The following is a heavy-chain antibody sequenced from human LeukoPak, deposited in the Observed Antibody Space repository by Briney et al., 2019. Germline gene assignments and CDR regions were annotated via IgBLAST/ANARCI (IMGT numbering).Heavy chain of an antibody. Sequence: SKTLSLTCTVSGGSISSYYWSWIRQPPGKGLEWIGYIYYSGSTNYNPSLKSRVTISVDTSKNQFSLKLSSVTAADTAVYYCARATNAFDIWGQGTMVTVSS. J-gene: IGHJ3*02. CDR3: ARATNAFDI. CDR2: IYYSGST. V-gene: IGHV4-59*01. CDR1: GGSISSYY. D-gene: IGHD5-12*01.